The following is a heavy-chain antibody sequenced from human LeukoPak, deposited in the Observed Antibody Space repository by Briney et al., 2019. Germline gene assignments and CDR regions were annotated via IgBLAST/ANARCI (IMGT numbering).Heavy chain of an antibody. CDR1: GYTFTDYY. CDR2: IIPIFGTA. Sequence: SVKVSCKASGYTFTDYYMHWVRQAPGQGLEWMGGIIPIFGTANYAQKFQGRVTITADESTSTAYMELSSLRSEDTAVYYCASHEGVVVVAATRSWFDPWGQGTLVTVSS. J-gene: IGHJ5*02. V-gene: IGHV1-69*13. CDR3: ASHEGVVVVAATRSWFDP. D-gene: IGHD2-15*01.